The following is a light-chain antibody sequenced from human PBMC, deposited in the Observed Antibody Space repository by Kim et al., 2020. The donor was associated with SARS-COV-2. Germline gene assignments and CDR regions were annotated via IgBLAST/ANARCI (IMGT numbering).Light chain of an antibody. CDR1: SLNFYY. CDR3: SSRDSSSKYASYV. V-gene: IGLV3-19*01. Sequence: SSELTQDPAVSVALGQAVRITCQGDSLNFYYASWYQQKPGQAPTLVISGKNDRPSGIPDRFSGSTSGNTASLTITGAQADDEADYYCSSRDSSSKYASYVFGTVTKVTVL. CDR2: GKN. J-gene: IGLJ1*01.